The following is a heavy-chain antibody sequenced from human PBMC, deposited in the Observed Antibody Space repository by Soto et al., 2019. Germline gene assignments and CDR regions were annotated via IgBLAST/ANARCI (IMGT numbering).Heavy chain of an antibody. J-gene: IGHJ5*02. CDR1: GGSISSGGYY. D-gene: IGHD5-12*01. CDR3: ARGQPEYSGYASLVEDWFDP. Sequence: PSETLSLTCTVSGGSISSGGYYWSWIRQHPGKGLEWIGYIYYSGSTYYNPSLKSRVTISVDTSKNQFSLKLSSVTAADTAVYYCARGQPEYSGYASLVEDWFDPWGQGTLVTVSS. CDR2: IYYSGST. V-gene: IGHV4-31*03.